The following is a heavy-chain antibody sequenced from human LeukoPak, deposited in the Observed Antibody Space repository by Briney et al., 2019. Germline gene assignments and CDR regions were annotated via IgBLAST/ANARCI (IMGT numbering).Heavy chain of an antibody. CDR2: ISGSGGST. CDR1: GFTFSSYA. D-gene: IGHD3-22*01. J-gene: IGHJ6*03. CDR3: AKVEVVIYYYMDV. V-gene: IGHV3-23*01. Sequence: GGSLRLSCAASGFTFSSYAMSCVRQAPGKGLEWVSAISGSGGSTYYADSVKGRFTISRDNSKNTLYLQMNSLRAEDTAVYYCAKVEVVIYYYMDVWGKGTTVTVSS.